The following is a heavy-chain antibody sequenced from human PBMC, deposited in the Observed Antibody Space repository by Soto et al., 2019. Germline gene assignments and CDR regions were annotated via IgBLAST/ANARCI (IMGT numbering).Heavy chain of an antibody. Sequence: QVQLQESGPGLVKPSETLSLTCTVSGGSVSSGSYYWSWIRQPPGKGLEWIGYIYYSGSTNYNPSLKSRVTISVDTSKNQFSLKLSSVTSADTSVYYCARNYRGDFDYWGQGTLVTVSS. V-gene: IGHV4-61*01. CDR3: ARNYRGDFDY. D-gene: IGHD3-10*01. CDR2: IYYSGST. J-gene: IGHJ4*02. CDR1: GGSVSSGSYY.